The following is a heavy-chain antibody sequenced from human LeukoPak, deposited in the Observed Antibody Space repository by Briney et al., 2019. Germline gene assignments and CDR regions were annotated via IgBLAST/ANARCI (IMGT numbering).Heavy chain of an antibody. CDR1: GYTFTSYD. V-gene: IGHV1-8*01. Sequence: ASVKVSCKASGYTFTSYDINWMRQATGQGLEWMGWMSPNSGSTSYAQKFQGRVTMTRDTSTSTVYMELSSLRSEDTAVYYCARGNWYFDLWGRGTLVTVSS. J-gene: IGHJ2*01. CDR2: MSPNSGST. CDR3: ARGNWYFDL.